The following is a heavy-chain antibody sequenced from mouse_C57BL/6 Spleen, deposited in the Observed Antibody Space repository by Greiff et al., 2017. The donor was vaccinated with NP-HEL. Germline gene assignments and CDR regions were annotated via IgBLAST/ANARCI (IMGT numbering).Heavy chain of an antibody. V-gene: IGHV1-59*01. Sequence: VQLQQPGAELVRPGTSVKLSCKASGYTFTSYWMHWVKQRPGQGLEWIGVIDPSDSYTNYNQKFKGKATLTVDTSSSTAYMQLSSLTSEDSAVYYCAREVVATDYAMDYWGQGTSVTVSS. D-gene: IGHD1-1*01. CDR2: IDPSDSYT. J-gene: IGHJ4*01. CDR3: AREVVATDYAMDY. CDR1: GYTFTSYW.